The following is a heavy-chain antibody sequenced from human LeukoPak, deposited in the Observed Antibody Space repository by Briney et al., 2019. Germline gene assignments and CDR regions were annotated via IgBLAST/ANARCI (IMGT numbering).Heavy chain of an antibody. J-gene: IGHJ6*03. Sequence: GGSLRLSCAASGFTFSSYYMSWVRQAPGKGLEWVANIRQDGSERYYVDSVKGRFTISRDNAKNSLYLQMSSLRAEDTAVYYCASSPYYYYYMDVWGKGTTVTVSS. CDR1: GFTFSSYY. CDR2: IRQDGSER. CDR3: ASSPYYYYYMDV. V-gene: IGHV3-7*01.